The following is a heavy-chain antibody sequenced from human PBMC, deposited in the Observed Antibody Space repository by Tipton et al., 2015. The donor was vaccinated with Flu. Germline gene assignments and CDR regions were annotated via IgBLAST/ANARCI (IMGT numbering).Heavy chain of an antibody. D-gene: IGHD5-24*01. CDR3: ARGDGYNFDY. CDR2: IYHSGST. J-gene: IGHJ4*02. CDR1: GYSISSGFY. Sequence: TLSLTCTVSGYSISSGFYWGWIRQPPGKGLEWIGNIYHSGSTFYNPSLKSRVTISVDTYKNQFSLKLSSVTAADTAAYYCARGDGYNFDYWGQGTLVTVSS. V-gene: IGHV4-38-2*02.